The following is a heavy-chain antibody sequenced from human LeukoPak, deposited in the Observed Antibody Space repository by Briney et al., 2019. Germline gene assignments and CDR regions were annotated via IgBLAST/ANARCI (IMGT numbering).Heavy chain of an antibody. Sequence: PSETLSLTCSVSGGSVSSYYWSWIRQLPGKGLEWIGYIYYSGSTNYNPSLKSRVTISVDTSKNQFSLKLSSVTAADTAVYYCARGGHYYGSGSYFYYYYGMDVWGQGTTVTVSS. D-gene: IGHD3-10*01. V-gene: IGHV4-59*08. CDR1: GGSVSSYY. CDR2: IYYSGST. CDR3: ARGGHYYGSGSYFYYYYGMDV. J-gene: IGHJ6*02.